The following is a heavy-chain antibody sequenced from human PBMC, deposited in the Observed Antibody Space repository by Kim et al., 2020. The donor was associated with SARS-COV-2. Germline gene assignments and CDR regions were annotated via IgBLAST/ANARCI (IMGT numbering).Heavy chain of an antibody. CDR1: GYTFTGYY. D-gene: IGHD3-22*01. CDR2: INPNSGGT. Sequence: ASVKVSCKASGYTFTGYYMHWVRQAPGQGLEWMGWINPNSGGTNYAQKFQGRVTMTRDTSISTAYMELSRLRSDDTAVYYCARDGYYYDSSGYKNYYYYGMDVWGQGTTVTVSS. CDR3: ARDGYYYDSSGYKNYYYYGMDV. J-gene: IGHJ6*02. V-gene: IGHV1-2*02.